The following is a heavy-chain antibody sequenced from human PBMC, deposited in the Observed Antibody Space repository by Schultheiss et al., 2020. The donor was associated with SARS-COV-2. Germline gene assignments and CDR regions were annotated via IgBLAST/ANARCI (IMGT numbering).Heavy chain of an antibody. CDR2: IIPILGIA. Sequence: SVKVSCKASGYTFTSYGISWVRQAPGQGLEWMGRIIPILGIANYAQKFQGRVTITADKSTSTAYMELSSLRSEDTAVYYCGYSSSSYYYYMDVWGKGTTVTVSS. J-gene: IGHJ6*03. CDR3: GYSSSSYYYYMDV. D-gene: IGHD6-6*01. V-gene: IGHV1-69*04. CDR1: GYTFTSYG.